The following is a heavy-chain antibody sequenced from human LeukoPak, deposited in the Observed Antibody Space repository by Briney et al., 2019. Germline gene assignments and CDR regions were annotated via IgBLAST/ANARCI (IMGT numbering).Heavy chain of an antibody. CDR2: IYYSGST. J-gene: IGHJ4*02. V-gene: IGHV4-59*01. Sequence: SETLSLTCTVSGGSISSYYWSWIRQPPGKGLEWIGYIYYSGSTNYNPSLKSRVTISVDTSKNQFSLKLSSVTAADTAVYYCAISYGNFDYWGQGTLVSVSS. D-gene: IGHD1-26*01. CDR3: AISYGNFDY. CDR1: GGSISSYY.